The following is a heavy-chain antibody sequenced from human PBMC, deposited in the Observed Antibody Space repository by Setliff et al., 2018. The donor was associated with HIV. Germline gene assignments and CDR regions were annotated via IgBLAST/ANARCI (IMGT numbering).Heavy chain of an antibody. D-gene: IGHD1-26*01. Sequence: ASVKVSCKASGGTFSSYAISWVRQAPGQGLEWMGGIIPVFRTANYAQKFQGRVTITADESTSTAYMELSSLRSEDTAVYYCTTRLSGSYIPNWFDPWGQGTLVTVSS. CDR2: IIPVFRTA. J-gene: IGHJ5*02. CDR1: GGTFSSYA. CDR3: TTRLSGSYIPNWFDP. V-gene: IGHV1-69*13.